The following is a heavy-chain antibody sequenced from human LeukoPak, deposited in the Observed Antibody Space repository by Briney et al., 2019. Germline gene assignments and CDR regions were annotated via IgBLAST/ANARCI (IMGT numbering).Heavy chain of an antibody. D-gene: IGHD3-22*01. CDR3: AKADYYDSSGYYPAYWYFDL. J-gene: IGHJ2*01. CDR2: ISGSGGST. Sequence: GGSLRLSCAASRFTFEEYAMHWVRQAPGKGLEWVSGISGSGGSTYYADSVKGRFTISRDNSKDTLYLQMNSLRAEDTAVYYCAKADYYDSSGYYPAYWYFDLWGRGTLVTVSS. V-gene: IGHV3-23*01. CDR1: RFTFEEYA.